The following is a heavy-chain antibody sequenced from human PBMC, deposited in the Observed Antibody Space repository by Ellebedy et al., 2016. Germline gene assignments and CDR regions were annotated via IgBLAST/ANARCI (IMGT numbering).Heavy chain of an antibody. V-gene: IGHV3-13*05. Sequence: GGSLRLSCAASGFTLSSYDMHWVRQATGKGLEWVSAIHTAGDPYYSDSVRGRFSISRENAKNSLYLQVNSLRAGDTAVYYCARANAYDADGMDVWGQGTTVTVSS. D-gene: IGHD3-16*01. CDR3: ARANAYDADGMDV. J-gene: IGHJ6*02. CDR1: GFTLSSYD. CDR2: IHTAGDP.